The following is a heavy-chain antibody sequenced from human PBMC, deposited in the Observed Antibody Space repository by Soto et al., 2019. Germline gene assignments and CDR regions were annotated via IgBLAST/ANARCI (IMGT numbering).Heavy chain of an antibody. Sequence: SGPTLVNPTQTLTLTCTFSGFSLSTRGMCVSWIRQPPGKSLEWLALFDWDDEKYYSTSLTTRLTISKDTSKNQVVLTMTNMDPVDTATYYCARAQGRDCKNGLDVWGQGTRVTVSS. D-gene: IGHD2-21*02. V-gene: IGHV2-70*01. CDR1: GFSLSTRGMC. CDR2: FDWDDEK. CDR3: ARAQGRDCKNGLDV. J-gene: IGHJ6*02.